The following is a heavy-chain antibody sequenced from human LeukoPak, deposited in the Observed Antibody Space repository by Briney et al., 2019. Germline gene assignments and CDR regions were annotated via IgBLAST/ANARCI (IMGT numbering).Heavy chain of an antibody. CDR1: GYTFTSYG. CDR2: ISAYNGNT. Sequence: GASVKASCKASGYTFTSYGISWVRQAPGQGLEWMGWISAYNGNTNYAQKLQGRVTMTTDTSTSTAYMELRSLRSDDTAVYYCARDPRRFGFTMIVVGDAFDIWGQGTMVTVSS. J-gene: IGHJ3*02. CDR3: ARDPRRFGFTMIVVGDAFDI. D-gene: IGHD3-22*01. V-gene: IGHV1-18*01.